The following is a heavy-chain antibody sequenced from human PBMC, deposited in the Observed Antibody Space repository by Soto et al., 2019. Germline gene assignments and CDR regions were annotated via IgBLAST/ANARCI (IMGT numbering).Heavy chain of an antibody. CDR1: GFTFSTYA. CDR2: ISGSAGKT. CDR3: AKEPRSNGYFDL. Sequence: EVQLLESGGDLVQPGGSLRLSCAASGFTFSTYAMSWVRQAPGKGLEWVSAISGSAGKTYYADSVKGRFTISRDNSKYTLYLQMNSLRADDTAVYYCAKEPRSNGYFDLWGRGTLFTVSS. V-gene: IGHV3-23*01. J-gene: IGHJ2*01. D-gene: IGHD3-16*01.